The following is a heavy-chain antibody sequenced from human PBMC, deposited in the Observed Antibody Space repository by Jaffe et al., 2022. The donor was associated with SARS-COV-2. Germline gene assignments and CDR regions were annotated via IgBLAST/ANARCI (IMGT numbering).Heavy chain of an antibody. CDR3: AKCGTVTNYYYYGMDV. V-gene: IGHV3-23*01. J-gene: IGHJ6*02. CDR1: GFTFSSYA. D-gene: IGHD4-17*01. Sequence: EVQLLESGGGLVQPGGSLRLSCAASGFTFSSYAMSWVRQAPGKGLEWVSAISGSGGSTYYADSVKGRFTISRDNSKNTLYLQMNSLRAEDTAVYYCAKCGTVTNYYYYGMDVWGQGTTVTVSS. CDR2: ISGSGGST.